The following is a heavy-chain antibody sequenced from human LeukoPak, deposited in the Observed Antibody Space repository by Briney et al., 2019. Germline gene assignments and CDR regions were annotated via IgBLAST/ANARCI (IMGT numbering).Heavy chain of an antibody. CDR3: ARSYSSAPIV. CDR1: GYTFTSYG. J-gene: IGHJ4*02. CDR2: SSAYNGNT. V-gene: IGHV1-18*01. Sequence: ASVKVSCKASGYTFTSYGVSWGRQAPVQGLEWMGCSSAYNGNTNYAQRFQGRVTITADKSTSTAYMELSSLRSDDTAMYYCARSYSSAPIVWGQGTLVTVSS. D-gene: IGHD3-22*01.